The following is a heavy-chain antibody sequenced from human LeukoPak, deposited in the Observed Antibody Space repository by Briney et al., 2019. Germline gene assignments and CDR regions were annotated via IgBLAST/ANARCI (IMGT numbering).Heavy chain of an antibody. CDR3: ARDPSVTTENYYYGMDV. Sequence: PGGSLRLSCAASAFTFSSYAMHWVRQAPGKGLEWVAVISYDGSNKYYADSVKGRFTISRDNSKNTLYLQMNSLRAEDTAVYYCARDPSVTTENYYYGMDVWGQGTTVTVSS. CDR1: AFTFSSYA. CDR2: ISYDGSNK. D-gene: IGHD4-11*01. J-gene: IGHJ6*02. V-gene: IGHV3-30-3*01.